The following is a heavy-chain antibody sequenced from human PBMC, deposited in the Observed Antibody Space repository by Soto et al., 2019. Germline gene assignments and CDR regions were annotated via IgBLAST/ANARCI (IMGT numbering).Heavy chain of an antibody. CDR1: GFTFSSYA. J-gene: IGHJ4*02. CDR3: ATGEGYYLPFDY. D-gene: IGHD3-22*01. V-gene: IGHV3-23*01. Sequence: GGSLRLSCAASGFTFSSYAMSWVRQAPGKGLEWVSAISGSGGSTYYADSVKGRSTISRDNSKNTLYLQMNSLRAEDTAVYYCATGEGYYLPFDYWGQGTLVTVSS. CDR2: ISGSGGST.